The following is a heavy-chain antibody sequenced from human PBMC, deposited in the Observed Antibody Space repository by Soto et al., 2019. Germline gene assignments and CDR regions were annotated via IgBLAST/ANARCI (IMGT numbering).Heavy chain of an antibody. CDR1: GYPFTSYG. CDR3: ARDRLIVVTGLLHS. J-gene: IGHJ4*02. Sequence: QVQLVQSGAEVKKPGASVKVSCKTSGYPFTSYGINWVRQAPGQGPEWMGWISAYNGKTSYTQKFQGRVTMTTDTSTSTAYMELRSLRSDDTAVYYCARDRLIVVTGLLHSWGQGTLVTVSS. CDR2: ISAYNGKT. D-gene: IGHD2-15*01. V-gene: IGHV1-18*01.